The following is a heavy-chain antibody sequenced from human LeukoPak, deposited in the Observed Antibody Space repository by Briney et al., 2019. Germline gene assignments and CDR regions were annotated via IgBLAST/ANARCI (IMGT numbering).Heavy chain of an antibody. CDR1: GFTFSTDA. V-gene: IGHV3-23*01. J-gene: IGHJ4*02. Sequence: GGSLRLSCAASGFTFSTDAMSWLRQAPGKGLEWVSAVSGSGGSTYYADSVKGRFTISRDNSKNTLYLQMNSLSAEDMAVYYCAKIYGSGNYVPDYWGQGTLVTVSS. CDR2: VSGSGGST. CDR3: AKIYGSGNYVPDY. D-gene: IGHD3-10*01.